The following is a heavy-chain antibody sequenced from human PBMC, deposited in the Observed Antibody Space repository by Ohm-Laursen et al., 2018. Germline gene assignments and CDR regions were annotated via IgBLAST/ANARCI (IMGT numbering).Heavy chain of an antibody. Sequence: GTLSLTCNVSDAAFRRDYWTWIRQFPGREMEWIGYIHYDGRTVYNPSLRSRLTMSIDTSKKQFSLRLTSATAADTAIYYCARLPDHSGWPFDYWGQGTLVTVSS. CDR2: IHYDGRT. CDR1: DAAFRRDY. V-gene: IGHV4-59*12. D-gene: IGHD6-19*01. J-gene: IGHJ4*02. CDR3: ARLPDHSGWPFDY.